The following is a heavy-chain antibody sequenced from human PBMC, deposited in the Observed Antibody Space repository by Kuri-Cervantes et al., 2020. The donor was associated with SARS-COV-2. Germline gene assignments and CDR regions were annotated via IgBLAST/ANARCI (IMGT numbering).Heavy chain of an antibody. Sequence: GSLRLSCAVYGGSFSGYYWSWIRQPPGKGLEWIGEINHSGSTNYNPSPKSRVTISVDTSKNQFSLKLSSVTAADTAVYYCAGGTRRYYDFWSGYFSPALDYWGQGTLVTVSS. V-gene: IGHV4-34*01. CDR3: AGGTRRYYDFWSGYFSPALDY. J-gene: IGHJ4*02. CDR1: GGSFSGYY. D-gene: IGHD3-3*01. CDR2: INHSGST.